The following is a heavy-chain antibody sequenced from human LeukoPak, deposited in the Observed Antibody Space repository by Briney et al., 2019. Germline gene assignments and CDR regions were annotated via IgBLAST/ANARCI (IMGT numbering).Heavy chain of an antibody. CDR1: GGSFSGYY. CDR2: IYYTGSA. V-gene: IGHV4-34*01. CDR3: ARDSRDYGSGSYWDV. Sequence: SETLSLTCAVYGGSFSGYYWSWIRQPPGKGPEWIGSIYYTGSAYYNPSLKSRVTISVDTSKNQFSLKLSSVTAADTAVYYCARDSRDYGSGSYWDVWGQGTTVTVSS. D-gene: IGHD3-10*01. J-gene: IGHJ6*02.